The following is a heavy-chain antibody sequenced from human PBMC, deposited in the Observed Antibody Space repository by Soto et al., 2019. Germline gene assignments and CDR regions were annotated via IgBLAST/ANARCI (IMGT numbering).Heavy chain of an antibody. CDR1: GGSISSGDYY. V-gene: IGHV4-30-4*01. J-gene: IGHJ5*02. CDR3: ARDPRSRGWFDP. Sequence: QVQLQESGPGLVKPSQTLSLTCTVSGGSISSGDYYWSWIRQPPGKGLEWIGYIYYSGSTYYNSSLKSRVTISVDTSKNQFSLKLRSVTAADTAVYYCARDPRSRGWFDPWGQGTLATVSS. CDR2: IYYSGST. D-gene: IGHD3-10*01.